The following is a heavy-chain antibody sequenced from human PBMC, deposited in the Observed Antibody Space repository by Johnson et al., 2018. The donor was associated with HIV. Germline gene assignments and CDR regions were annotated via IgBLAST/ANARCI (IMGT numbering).Heavy chain of an antibody. CDR3: ARDSGYEDHDGFDI. CDR1: QFTFSSYA. CDR2: ISYDGSKK. Sequence: QVQLVESGGGLAKPAWSPRLSCAASQFTFSSYAMHWVRQAPGKGLEWVAVISYDGSKKYYADSVKGRFTISRDTYKNTLYLQRNSLRAEDTAVYYCARDSGYEDHDGFDIWGQGTMVTVSS. J-gene: IGHJ3*02. V-gene: IGHV3-30*04. D-gene: IGHD5-12*01.